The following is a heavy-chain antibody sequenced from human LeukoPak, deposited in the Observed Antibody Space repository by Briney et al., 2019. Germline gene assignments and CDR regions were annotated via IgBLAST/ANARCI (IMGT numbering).Heavy chain of an antibody. CDR2: ISGSGGST. D-gene: IGHD6-19*01. Sequence: GGSLRLSCAASEFTFSSYGMNWVRQAPGKGLEWVSAISGSGGSTYYADSVKGRFTISRDNSKNTLYLQMNSLRAEDTAVYYCARDAPGYSSGWYYFDYWGQGTLVTVSS. CDR1: EFTFSSYG. CDR3: ARDAPGYSSGWYYFDY. V-gene: IGHV3-23*01. J-gene: IGHJ4*02.